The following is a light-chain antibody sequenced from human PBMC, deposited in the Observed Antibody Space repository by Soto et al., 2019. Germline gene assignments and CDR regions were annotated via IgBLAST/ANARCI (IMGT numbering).Light chain of an antibody. J-gene: IGKJ4*01. V-gene: IGKV2D-29*01. CDR1: QSLLHSDGKTF. Sequence: DIVMTQTPLSLSVTPGQPASMSCKSSQSLLHSDGKTFLDWYLQKPGQPPQLLMYEVSNRWPGVPDRFSGSGSGTDFTLKISRVEAEDVGVYYCMQTIEPSFGGGTKVEIK. CDR2: EVS. CDR3: MQTIEPS.